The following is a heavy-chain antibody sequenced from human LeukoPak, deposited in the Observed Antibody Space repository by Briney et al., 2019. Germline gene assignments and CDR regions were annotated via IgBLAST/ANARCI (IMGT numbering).Heavy chain of an antibody. Sequence: SETLSLTCTVSGGSISSYYWSWIRQPPGKGLEWIGYIYYSGSTNYNPSLKSRVTISVDTSKNQFSLKLSSVTAADTAVYYCARDQAHYDFWSGYRNWFDPWGQGTLVTVSS. J-gene: IGHJ5*02. CDR1: GGSISSYY. D-gene: IGHD3-3*01. CDR2: IYYSGST. V-gene: IGHV4-59*01. CDR3: ARDQAHYDFWSGYRNWFDP.